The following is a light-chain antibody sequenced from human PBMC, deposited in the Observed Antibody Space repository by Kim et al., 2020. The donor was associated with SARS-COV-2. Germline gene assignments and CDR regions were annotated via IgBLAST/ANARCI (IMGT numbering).Light chain of an antibody. CDR3: QQYTNWPRT. Sequence: EVVMTQSPATLSVSPGESATLSCRASQSVRSSLAWYQQKSGQVPRLLIYGASTRAAGIPARFSASGSGTEFTLTISSLQSEDFAVYYCQQYTNWPRTFGQGTKVDIK. J-gene: IGKJ1*01. V-gene: IGKV3-15*01. CDR2: GAS. CDR1: QSVRSS.